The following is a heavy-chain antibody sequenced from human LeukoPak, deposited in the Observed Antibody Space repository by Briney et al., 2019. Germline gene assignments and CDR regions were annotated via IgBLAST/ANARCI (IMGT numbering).Heavy chain of an antibody. D-gene: IGHD5-18*01. CDR1: GFTFSNYW. CDR3: ARDAAMANDY. Sequence: GGSLRLSCAASGFTFSNYWMSWVRQAPGKGLEWVANINQDGSEKYYVDSVKGRFTISRDNAKNSLYLQMNSLRAEDTAVYYCARDAAMANDYWGQGTPVAVSP. J-gene: IGHJ4*02. CDR2: INQDGSEK. V-gene: IGHV3-7*01.